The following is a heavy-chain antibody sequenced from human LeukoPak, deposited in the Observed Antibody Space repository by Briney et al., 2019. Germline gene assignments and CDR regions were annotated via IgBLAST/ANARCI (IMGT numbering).Heavy chain of an antibody. CDR3: AKEPASSGWFDP. J-gene: IGHJ5*02. Sequence: PGGFLRLSCAASGFTFSSYAMSWVRQAPGEGLEWVSAISGTSGRTYYADSVKGRFTISRDNSKNTLYLQMNSLRAEDTAVYYCAKEPASSGWFDPWGQGTLVAVSS. D-gene: IGHD6-19*01. CDR2: ISGTSGRT. V-gene: IGHV3-23*01. CDR1: GFTFSSYA.